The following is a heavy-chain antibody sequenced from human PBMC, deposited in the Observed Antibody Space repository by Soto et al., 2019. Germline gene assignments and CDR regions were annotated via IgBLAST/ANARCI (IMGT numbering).Heavy chain of an antibody. CDR2: ISSRTNYM. V-gene: IGHV3-21*01. CDR3: ARMGSVTTFSWSDYYYGMDV. D-gene: IGHD4-17*01. CDR1: GFTFSSYS. Sequence: EVQLVESGGGLVKPGGSLRLSCAASGFTFSSYSMNWVRQAPGKGLEWVSSISSRTNYMYYADSVKGRFTISRDDAKNSLYLQMNSLRAADTAVYYCARMGSVTTFSWSDYYYGMDVWGQGTTVTVSS. J-gene: IGHJ6*02.